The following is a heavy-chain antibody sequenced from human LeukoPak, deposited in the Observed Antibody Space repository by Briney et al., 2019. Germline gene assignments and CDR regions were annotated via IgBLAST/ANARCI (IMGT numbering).Heavy chain of an antibody. CDR1: GFTFSSYS. CDR2: ISSSNSYI. V-gene: IGHV3-21*01. CDR3: ARDLGHNAFDI. Sequence: GGSLRLSCAASGFTFSSYSMNWVRQAPGKGLEWVSSISSSNSYIYYTDSVKGRFTISRDNAKNSLYLQMNSLRAEDTAVYYCARDLGHNAFDIWGQGTMVTVSS. J-gene: IGHJ3*02.